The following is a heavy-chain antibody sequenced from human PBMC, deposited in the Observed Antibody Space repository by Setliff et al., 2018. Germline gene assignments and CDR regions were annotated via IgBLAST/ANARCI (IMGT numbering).Heavy chain of an antibody. CDR2: IFYSGSS. V-gene: IGHV4-61*10. CDR3: ARLPRTVTHFDY. CDR1: GGSFDSGTHY. D-gene: IGHD4-17*01. J-gene: IGHJ4*02. Sequence: SETLSLTCTVTGGSFDSGTHYWSWIRQPAGKVPEWIGYIFYSGSSNYNPSLQSRVSISVDTSKNQLSLKLDSLTAADTAVYFCARLPRTVTHFDYWGQGALVTVPQ.